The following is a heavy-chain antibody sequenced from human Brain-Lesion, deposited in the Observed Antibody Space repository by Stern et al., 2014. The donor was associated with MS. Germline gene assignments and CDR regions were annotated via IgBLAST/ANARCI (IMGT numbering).Heavy chain of an antibody. CDR3: ARNPALWYFDL. Sequence: VQLVESGPGLVKPLQTLSLTCTVSGGSVSSGGYFWNWIRQHPGKGLEWIGHVYYSGSIAYNPSLKSRVTISVDTSKNQFSLRLRSVTAADTAVYYCARNPALWYFDLWGRGNLAAVSS. CDR1: GGSVSSGGYF. V-gene: IGHV4-31*03. J-gene: IGHJ2*01. D-gene: IGHD3-3*02. CDR2: VYYSGSI.